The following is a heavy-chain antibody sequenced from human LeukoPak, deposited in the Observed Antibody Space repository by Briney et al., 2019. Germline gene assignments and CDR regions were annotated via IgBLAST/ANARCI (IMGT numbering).Heavy chain of an antibody. CDR3: AKSPTTGYSSSANWFDP. J-gene: IGHJ5*02. CDR2: ISGSGGST. Sequence: GGSLRLSCAASGFTFSSYAMDWVRQAPGKGLEWVSAISGSGGSTYYADSVKGRFTISRDNSKNTLYLQMNSLRAEDTAVYYCAKSPTTGYSSSANWFDPWGQGTLVTVSS. D-gene: IGHD6-13*01. V-gene: IGHV3-23*01. CDR1: GFTFSSYA.